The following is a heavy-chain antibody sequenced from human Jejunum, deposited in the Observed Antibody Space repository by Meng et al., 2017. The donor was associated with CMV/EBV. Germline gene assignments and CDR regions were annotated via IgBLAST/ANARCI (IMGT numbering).Heavy chain of an antibody. CDR3: VKDRGVSITGNTGFYYGMDV. CDR1: YG. Sequence: YGLNGVRQAPGKGLEWVAIISSGDSSTHYAESVRGRFTISRDNSKNTLYLQMSSLRVEDTAVYFCVKDRGVSITGNTGFYYGMDVWGQGTTVTVSS. D-gene: IGHD3-10*01. J-gene: IGHJ6*02. CDR2: ISSGDSST. V-gene: IGHV3-23*03.